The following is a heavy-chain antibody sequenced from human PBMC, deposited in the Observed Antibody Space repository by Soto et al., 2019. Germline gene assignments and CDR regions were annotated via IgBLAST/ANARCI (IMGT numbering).Heavy chain of an antibody. CDR2: ISSDGSKT. Sequence: QVHLVESGGGVVQAGRSLRLSCAASGFSFSAYSMHWVRQAPGKGLEWVAVISSDGSKTYYAGSLKGRFTVSRDNSKNILYLQLNSLRAEGTAVYYCAGAGQQVAVFDYWGQGTEVTVSS. J-gene: IGHJ4*02. CDR1: GFSFSAYS. CDR3: AGAGQQVAVFDY. D-gene: IGHD6-13*01. V-gene: IGHV3-30-3*01.